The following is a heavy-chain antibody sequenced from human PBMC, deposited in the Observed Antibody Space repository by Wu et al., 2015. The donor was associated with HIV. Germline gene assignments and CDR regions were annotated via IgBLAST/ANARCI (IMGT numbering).Heavy chain of an antibody. D-gene: IGHD4-17*01. CDR2: IIPIFGTA. CDR1: GGTFSSYA. V-gene: IGHV1-69*13. J-gene: IGHJ6*02. Sequence: QVQLVQSGAEVKKPGSSVKVSCKASGGTFSSYAISWVRQAPGQGLEWMGRIIPIFGTANYAQKFQGRVTITADESTSTAYMELSSLRSEDTAVYYCARGHNQGPGYGDYELGXYYYYYYGMDVWGQGTTVTVSS. CDR3: ARGHNQGPGYGDYELGXYYYYYYGMDV.